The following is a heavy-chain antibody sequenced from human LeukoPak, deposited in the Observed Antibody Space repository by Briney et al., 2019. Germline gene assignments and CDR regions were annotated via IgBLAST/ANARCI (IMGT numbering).Heavy chain of an antibody. V-gene: IGHV3-74*01. J-gene: IGHJ5*02. D-gene: IGHD3-3*01. CDR1: GFTFSSYW. Sequence: GGSLRLSCAASGFTFSSYWMHWVHQAPGKGLVWVSRINSDGSSTSYADSVKGRFTISRDNAKNTLYLQMNSLRAEDTAVYYCARELIYPNWFDPWGQGTLATVSS. CDR2: INSDGSST. CDR3: ARELIYPNWFDP.